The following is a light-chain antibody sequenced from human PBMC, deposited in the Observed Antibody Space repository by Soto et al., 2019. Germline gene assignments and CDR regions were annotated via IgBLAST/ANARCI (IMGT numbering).Light chain of an antibody. CDR1: QSVSSY. J-gene: IGKJ2*01. CDR2: DAS. CDR3: QQRSNWHPMAYT. Sequence: EIVLTQSPATLSLSPGERATLSCRASQSVSSYLAWYQQKPGQAPRLLIYDASNRATGIPARFSGSGSGTDFTLTISSLEPEDFAVYYCQQRSNWHPMAYTFGQGTKLEIK. V-gene: IGKV3-11*01.